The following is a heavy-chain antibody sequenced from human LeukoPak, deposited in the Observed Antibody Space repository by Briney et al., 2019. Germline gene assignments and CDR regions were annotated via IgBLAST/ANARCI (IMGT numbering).Heavy chain of an antibody. CDR3: ARSYCSSTSCSLDP. Sequence: GGSLRLSCAASGFTFSSYDMHWVRHATGKGLEWVSAIGTAGDTYYPGSVKGRFTISRENAKNSLYLQMNSLRARYTAVYYCARSYCSSTSCSLDPWGQGTLVTVSS. D-gene: IGHD2-2*01. V-gene: IGHV3-13*01. J-gene: IGHJ5*02. CDR1: GFTFSSYD. CDR2: IGTAGDT.